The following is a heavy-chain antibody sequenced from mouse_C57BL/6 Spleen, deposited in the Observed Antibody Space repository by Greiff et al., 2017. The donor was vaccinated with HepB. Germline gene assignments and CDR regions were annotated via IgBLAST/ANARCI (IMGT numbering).Heavy chain of an antibody. Sequence: VTLKESVAELVRPGASVKLSCTASGFNIKNTYMHWVKQRPEQGLEWIGRIDPANGNTKYAPKFQGKATITADTSSNTAYLQLSSLTSEDTAIYYCARSSSGSSRYWYFDVWGTGTTVTVSS. J-gene: IGHJ1*03. D-gene: IGHD1-1*01. CDR3: ARSSSGSSRYWYFDV. V-gene: IGHV14-3*01. CDR1: GFNIKNTY. CDR2: IDPANGNT.